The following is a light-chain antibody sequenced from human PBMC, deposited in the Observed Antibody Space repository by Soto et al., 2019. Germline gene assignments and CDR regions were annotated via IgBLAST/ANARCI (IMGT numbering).Light chain of an antibody. CDR1: QDIKNY. CDR3: QQYDKYWT. Sequence: DIQMTQSPSSLSASVGDRVTITCQASQDIKNYLNWYQQTPGKAPRLLIYGASSLQSGVPSRFSGSESGTEFTLTITSLQADDFATYYCQQYDKYWTFGQGTKVDIK. J-gene: IGKJ1*01. CDR2: GAS. V-gene: IGKV1-33*01.